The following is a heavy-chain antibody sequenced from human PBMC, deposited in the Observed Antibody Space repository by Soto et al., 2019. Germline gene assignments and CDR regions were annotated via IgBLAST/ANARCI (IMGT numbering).Heavy chain of an antibody. D-gene: IGHD6-19*01. J-gene: IGHJ4*02. CDR2: INTDSGNT. CDR3: ARPFSSGLLGY. V-gene: IGHV1-18*01. Sequence: QIQLVQSGAEVKKPGASVKVSCKASGYTFTTYGISWVRQAPGQGLEWMGGINTDSGNTNYAQNFQGRVTMTTDTSTTTADMELRSLGSDDTAVYFCARPFSSGLLGYWGQGTLVTVS. CDR1: GYTFTTYG.